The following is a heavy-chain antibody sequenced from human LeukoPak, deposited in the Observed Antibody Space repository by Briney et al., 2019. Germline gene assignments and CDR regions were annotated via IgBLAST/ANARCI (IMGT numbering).Heavy chain of an antibody. CDR3: ARGGYRGYCSSTSCRGYFDY. V-gene: IGHV3-21*01. J-gene: IGHJ4*02. D-gene: IGHD2-2*01. CDR1: GFTFSSYS. Sequence: GGSLRLSCAASGFTFSSYSMNWVRQAPGKGLEWVSSISSSSSYIYYADSVKGRFTISRDNAKNSLYLQMNSLRAEDTAVYYCARGGYRGYCSSTSCRGYFDYWGQGTLVTVSS. CDR2: ISSSSSYI.